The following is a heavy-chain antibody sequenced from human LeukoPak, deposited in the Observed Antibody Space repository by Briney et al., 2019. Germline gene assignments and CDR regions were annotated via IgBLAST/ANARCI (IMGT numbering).Heavy chain of an antibody. V-gene: IGHV1-2*02. CDR3: ARGGNDFWSGSYYYYYYMDV. J-gene: IGHJ6*03. D-gene: IGHD3-3*01. Sequence: GASVTVSCKASGYTFTGYYMHWVRQAPGQGLEWMGWINPNSGGTNYAQKFQGRVTMTRDTSISTAYMELSRLRSDDTAVYYCARGGNDFWSGSYYYYYYMDVWGKGTTVTVSS. CDR1: GYTFTGYY. CDR2: INPNSGGT.